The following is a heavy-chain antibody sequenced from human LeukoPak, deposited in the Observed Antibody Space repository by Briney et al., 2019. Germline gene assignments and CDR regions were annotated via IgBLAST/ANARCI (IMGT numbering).Heavy chain of an antibody. D-gene: IGHD2-15*01. Sequence: ASVKVSCTASGYTFTGYYMHWVRQAPGQGLEWVGWINPNSGGTNYAQKFQGRVTMTRDTSIRTVYMELSSLSSDDTAVYYCARGASIVVVVAARSGMAVGGQGPTVTVSS. V-gene: IGHV1-2*02. J-gene: IGHJ6*02. CDR3: ARGASIVVVVAARSGMAV. CDR1: GYTFTGYY. CDR2: INPNSGGT.